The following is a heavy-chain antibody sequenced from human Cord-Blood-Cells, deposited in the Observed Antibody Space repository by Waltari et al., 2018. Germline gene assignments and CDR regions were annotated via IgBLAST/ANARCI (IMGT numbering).Heavy chain of an antibody. CDR1: GYTFTSYY. J-gene: IGHJ5*02. CDR3: ARDSAPYYYGSGSYSAWFDP. D-gene: IGHD3-10*01. CDR2: INPSGGST. V-gene: IGHV1-46*01. Sequence: QVQLVQSGAEVKKPGASVKVSCKASGYTFTSYYMHWVRQAPGQGLEWMGIINPSGGSTSYAQKFQGRVTMTRDTSPRTVNMELSRLRAEDTAVYYCARDSAPYYYGSGSYSAWFDPWGQGTLVTVSS.